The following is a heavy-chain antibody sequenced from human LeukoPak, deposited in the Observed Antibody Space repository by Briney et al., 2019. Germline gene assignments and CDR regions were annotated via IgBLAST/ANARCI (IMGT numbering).Heavy chain of an antibody. D-gene: IGHD5-12*01. CDR3: ARKGYGDY. CDR2: IKEDGSEK. Sequence: PGGSLRVSCAASGFTYSSYWMSWVRQAPGKGLEWVANIKEDGSEKYYVHSVKGRFTISRDNAKNALYLQMNSLRAEDTAVYYCARKGYGDYWGQGTLVTVSS. CDR1: GFTYSSYW. V-gene: IGHV3-7*03. J-gene: IGHJ4*02.